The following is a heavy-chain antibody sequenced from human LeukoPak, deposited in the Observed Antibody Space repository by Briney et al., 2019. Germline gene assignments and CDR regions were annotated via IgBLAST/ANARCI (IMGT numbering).Heavy chain of an antibody. CDR1: GFTFNNDA. V-gene: IGHV3-23*01. CDR2: ISGSGGST. J-gene: IGHJ4*02. D-gene: IGHD2-2*01. Sequence: GGSLRLSCVASGFTFNNDAMHWVRQAPGKGLEWVSAISGSGGSTYYADSVKGRFTISRDNSKNTLYLQMNSLKTEDTAVYYCTSSLPARGHYWGQGTLVTVSS. CDR3: TSSLPARGHY.